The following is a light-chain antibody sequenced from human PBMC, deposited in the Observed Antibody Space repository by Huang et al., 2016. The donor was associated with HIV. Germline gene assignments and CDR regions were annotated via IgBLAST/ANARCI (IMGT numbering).Light chain of an antibody. V-gene: IGKV1-39*01. CDR3: QQSYSTLRYT. CDR1: QSISSY. Sequence: DIQMTQSPSSLSASVGDRVTITCRASQSISSYLNWYQQKTGKAPNLLIYAASSLQSGVPSRLSGSGSGTDFTLTISSLQPEDVATYYCQQSYSTLRYTFGQGTKLEIK. J-gene: IGKJ2*01. CDR2: AAS.